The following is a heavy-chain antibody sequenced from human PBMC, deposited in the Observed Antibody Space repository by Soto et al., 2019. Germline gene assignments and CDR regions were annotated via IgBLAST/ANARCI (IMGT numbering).Heavy chain of an antibody. V-gene: IGHV3-9*01. J-gene: IGHJ1*01. CDR2: INWNSGSI. CDR3: VKDESINWYSGHFRH. Sequence: GGSLRLSCAASGFTFDDYAMHWVRQVPGKGLEWVSGINWNSGSIGYADSAKGRFAISRDNAKNSLHLQMNSLRAEDTAFYYCVKDESINWYSGHFRHWGQGTLVTVSS. CDR1: GFTFDDYA. D-gene: IGHD6-13*01.